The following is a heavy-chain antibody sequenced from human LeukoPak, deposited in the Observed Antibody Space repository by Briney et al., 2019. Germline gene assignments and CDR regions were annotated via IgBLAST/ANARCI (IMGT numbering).Heavy chain of an antibody. Sequence: GGSLRLSCAASGFTVSSNYMSWVRQAPGKGLEWVSVIYRGGGTYYADSVKGRFTISRDNSKNTLYLQMNSLRAEDTAVYYCATTVTTDWYFDLWGRGTLVTVSS. CDR3: ATTVTTDWYFDL. J-gene: IGHJ2*01. V-gene: IGHV3-66*01. CDR2: IYRGGGT. CDR1: GFTVSSNY. D-gene: IGHD4-17*01.